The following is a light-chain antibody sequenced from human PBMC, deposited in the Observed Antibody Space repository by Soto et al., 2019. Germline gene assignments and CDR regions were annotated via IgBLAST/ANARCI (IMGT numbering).Light chain of an antibody. CDR1: QSVSSN. CDR3: QQYNNWPAWT. V-gene: IGKV3-15*01. CDR2: GAS. Sequence: EIVMTQSPANLSVSPGERATLSCRASQSVSSNLAWYQQKPGQAPRLLIYGASTRATGSPARFSGSGSGTEFTLTISSLQSEDFAVYYCQQYNNWPAWTFGQGTKVEIK. J-gene: IGKJ1*01.